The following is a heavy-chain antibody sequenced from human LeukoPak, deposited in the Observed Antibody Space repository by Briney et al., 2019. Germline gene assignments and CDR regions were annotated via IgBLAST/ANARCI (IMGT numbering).Heavy chain of an antibody. Sequence: SETLSLTCTVSGYSISSGYYWGRIRQPPGKGLEWIGSIYHSGSTYYNPSLKSRVTISVDTSKNQFSLKLSSVTAADTAVYYCARDTPNFGKYYYDSSGYTYWGQGTLVTVSS. V-gene: IGHV4-38-2*02. J-gene: IGHJ4*02. CDR2: IYHSGST. D-gene: IGHD3-22*01. CDR1: GYSISSGYY. CDR3: ARDTPNFGKYYYDSSGYTY.